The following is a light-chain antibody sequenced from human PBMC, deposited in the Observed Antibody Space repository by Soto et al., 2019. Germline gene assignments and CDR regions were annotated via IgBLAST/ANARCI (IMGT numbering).Light chain of an antibody. CDR3: QSSDSSLSGLV. V-gene: IGLV1-40*01. CDR2: GNS. J-gene: IGLJ1*01. CDR1: SSNIGAGYD. Sequence: QSVLTQPPSVSGAPGQRVTISCTGSSSNIGAGYDVHWYQQLPGTAPKLLIYGNSNRPSGVPDRFSGSKSGTSASLAITGLQAEDEADYYCQSSDSSLSGLVFGTGTQVTVL.